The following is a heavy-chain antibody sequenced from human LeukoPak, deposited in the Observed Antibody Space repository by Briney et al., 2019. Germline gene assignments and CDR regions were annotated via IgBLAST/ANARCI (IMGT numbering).Heavy chain of an antibody. J-gene: IGHJ4*02. CDR1: GFTFSSYA. D-gene: IGHD3-3*01. CDR3: AREKTIFGVVPMDYFDY. CDR2: ISYDGSNK. Sequence: GGSLRLSCAASGFTFSSYAMPWVRQAPGKGLEWVAVISYDGSNKYYADSVKGRFTISRDNSKNTLYLQMNSLRAEDTAVYYCAREKTIFGVVPMDYFDYWGQGTLVTVSS. V-gene: IGHV3-30-3*01.